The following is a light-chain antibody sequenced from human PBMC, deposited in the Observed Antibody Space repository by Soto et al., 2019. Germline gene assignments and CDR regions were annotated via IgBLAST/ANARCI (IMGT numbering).Light chain of an antibody. J-gene: IGLJ2*01. V-gene: IGLV2-14*01. Sequence: QSALTQPASVSGSPGQSITISCTGTSSDVGGYNYVSWYQQHPDKAPKLIIYDVSNRPSGVSNRFSGSKSGNTASLTISGLQAEDEADYYCSSYANSSTLGVFGGGTQLTVL. CDR1: SSDVGGYNY. CDR2: DVS. CDR3: SSYANSSTLGV.